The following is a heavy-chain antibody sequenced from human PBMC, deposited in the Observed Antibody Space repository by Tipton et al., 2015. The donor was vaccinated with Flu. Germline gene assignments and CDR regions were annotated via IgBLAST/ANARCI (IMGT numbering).Heavy chain of an antibody. V-gene: IGHV4-59*01. D-gene: IGHD1-1*01. J-gene: IGHJ4*02. CDR2: VYYTGTT. CDR3: ARDEAQLFPLTLVY. Sequence: LRLSCTVSGGSISSDYWTWIRQTPGKGLEWMGYVYYTGTTTYNPALKTRLTMALDTSKKLSSLTLNSVTAAHPAVYFCARDEAQLFPLTLVYCGQGIIVAVSS. CDR1: GGSISSDY.